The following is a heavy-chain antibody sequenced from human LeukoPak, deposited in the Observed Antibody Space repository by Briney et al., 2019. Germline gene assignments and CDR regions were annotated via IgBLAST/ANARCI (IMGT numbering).Heavy chain of an antibody. D-gene: IGHD2-21*02. J-gene: IGHJ6*02. CDR1: GFTFSTYA. V-gene: IGHV3-30-3*01. CDR3: ARAAGTANIYCYYGMDV. Sequence: GGSLRLSCAASGFTFSTYAMHWVRQAPGKGLEWVAVISSDGSNKYYTDSVKGRFTMSRDNSKNTLFLQMNSLRAEDTAVYYCARAAGTANIYCYYGMDVWGQGTTVTVSS. CDR2: ISSDGSNK.